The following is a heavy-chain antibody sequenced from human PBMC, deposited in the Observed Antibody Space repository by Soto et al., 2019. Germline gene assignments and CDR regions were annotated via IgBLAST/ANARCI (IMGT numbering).Heavy chain of an antibody. D-gene: IGHD1-26*01. Sequence: SETLSLTCTVSGGSISSSSYYWGWIRQPPGKGLEWIGSIYYSGSTYYNPSLKSRVTISVDTSKNQFSLKLSSVTAADTAVYYCASGSYSFLGGRGGYFDYWGQGTLVTVSS. J-gene: IGHJ4*02. V-gene: IGHV4-39*01. CDR3: ASGSYSFLGGRGGYFDY. CDR2: IYYSGST. CDR1: GGSISSSSYY.